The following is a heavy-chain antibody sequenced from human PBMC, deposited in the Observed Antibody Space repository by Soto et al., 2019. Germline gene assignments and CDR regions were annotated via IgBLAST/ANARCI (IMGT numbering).Heavy chain of an antibody. CDR3: AKERSGIYYRRPFDY. Sequence: EVQVLESGGGLVQPGGSLRLSCAASGFIFSNYAMSWVRQTPGKGLEWVSAISGSGSSTYYADSVKGRFTISRDNSKNTLYLQMNSLRAEDTAVYFCAKERSGIYYRRPFDYWCQGTLVTVSS. CDR1: GFIFSNYA. J-gene: IGHJ4*02. CDR2: ISGSGSST. D-gene: IGHD3-10*01. V-gene: IGHV3-23*01.